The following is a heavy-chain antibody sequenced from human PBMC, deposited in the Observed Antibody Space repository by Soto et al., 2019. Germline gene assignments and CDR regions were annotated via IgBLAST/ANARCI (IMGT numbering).Heavy chain of an antibody. CDR1: GGSISSYY. V-gene: IGHV4-59*08. D-gene: IGHD3-16*01. CDR2: IYYSGGT. Sequence: QVQLQESGPGLVKPSETLSLTCTVSGGSISSYYWSWVRQPPGKGLEWIGYIYYSGGTNYNPSLKSRVTMSVDTSKNQFSLKLSSMAAADTAVYYCARRYGWAFDIWGQGTMVTLSS. J-gene: IGHJ3*02. CDR3: ARRYGWAFDI.